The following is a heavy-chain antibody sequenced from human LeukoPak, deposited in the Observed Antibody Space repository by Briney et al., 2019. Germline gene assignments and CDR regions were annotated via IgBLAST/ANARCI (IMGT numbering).Heavy chain of an antibody. CDR1: GYTFTSYD. D-gene: IGHD5-24*01. J-gene: IGHJ6*02. CDR2: INPNSGNT. CDR3: ARGGVEMATIRCYYYGMDV. Sequence: ASVKVSCKASGYTFTSYDINWVRQATGQGLEWMGWINPNSGNTGYAQKFQGRVTITRNTSISTAYMELSSLRSDDTAVYYCARGGVEMATIRCYYYGMDVWGQGTTVTASS. V-gene: IGHV1-8*03.